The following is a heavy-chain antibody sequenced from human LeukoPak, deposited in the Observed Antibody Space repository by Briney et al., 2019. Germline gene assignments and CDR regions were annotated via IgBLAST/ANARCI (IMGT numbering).Heavy chain of an antibody. J-gene: IGHJ4*02. V-gene: IGHV3-74*01. Sequence: HPGGSLRLSCAASGFTFNSYWMHWVCHAPGKGLVWVSRINPDGSTTSYADSVKGRFTISRDNAKDTLYLQMNSLRAEDTAVYYCARVPVGSYSFEYWGQGTLVTVSS. CDR2: INPDGSTT. CDR3: ARVPVGSYSFEY. D-gene: IGHD1-26*01. CDR1: GFTFNSYW.